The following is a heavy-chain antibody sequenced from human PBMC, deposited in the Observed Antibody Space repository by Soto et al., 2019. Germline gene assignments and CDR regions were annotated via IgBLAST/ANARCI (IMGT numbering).Heavy chain of an antibody. Sequence: GGSLRLSCAASGFTFSSFGMHWVRQAPGKGLEWVALISYDGSSKYYADSVKGRFTISRDNSKNTLYLQMNSLRAEDTAVYYCGNKVRGNHYFDYWGQGTLVTVSS. J-gene: IGHJ4*02. V-gene: IGHV3-30*18. CDR2: ISYDGSSK. CDR1: GFTFSSFG. CDR3: GNKVRGNHYFDY.